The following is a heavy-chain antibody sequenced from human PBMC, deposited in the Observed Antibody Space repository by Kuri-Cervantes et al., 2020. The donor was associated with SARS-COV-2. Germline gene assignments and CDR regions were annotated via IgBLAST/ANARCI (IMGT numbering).Heavy chain of an antibody. J-gene: IGHJ5*02. Sequence: SQTLSLTCAVYGGSFSGYYWSWIRQPPGKGLEWIGEINHSGSTNYNPSLKSRVTISVDTSKNQFSLKLSSVTAADTAVYYCARGTSNGSGSYPNWFDPWGQGTLVTVS. CDR2: INHSGST. CDR3: ARGTSNGSGSYPNWFDP. V-gene: IGHV4-34*01. CDR1: GGSFSGYY. D-gene: IGHD3-10*01.